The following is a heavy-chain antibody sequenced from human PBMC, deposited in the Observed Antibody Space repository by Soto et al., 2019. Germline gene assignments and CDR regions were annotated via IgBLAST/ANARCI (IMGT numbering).Heavy chain of an antibody. CDR2: INHSGST. Sequence: SETLSLTCAVYGGSFSGYYWSWIRQPPGKGLEWIGEINHSGSTNYNPSLKSRVTISVDTSKNQFSLKLSSVTAADTAVYYCARGGYSYGYGSPSYYYYGMDVWGQGTTVTVSS. CDR3: ARGGYSYGYGSPSYYYYGMDV. D-gene: IGHD5-18*01. V-gene: IGHV4-34*01. CDR1: GGSFSGYY. J-gene: IGHJ6*02.